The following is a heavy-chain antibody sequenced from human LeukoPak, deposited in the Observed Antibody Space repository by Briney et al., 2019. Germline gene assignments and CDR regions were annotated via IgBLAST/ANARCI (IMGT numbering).Heavy chain of an antibody. CDR1: GGTFSSYA. Sequence: SVKVSCTASGGTFSSYAISWVRQAPGQGLEWMGGIIPIFGTANYAQKFQGRVTITTDESTSTAYMELSSLRSEDTAVYYCASQLFHLDSSGYSLDALDIWGQGTMVTVSS. J-gene: IGHJ3*02. CDR2: IIPIFGTA. CDR3: ASQLFHLDSSGYSLDALDI. V-gene: IGHV1-69*05. D-gene: IGHD3-22*01.